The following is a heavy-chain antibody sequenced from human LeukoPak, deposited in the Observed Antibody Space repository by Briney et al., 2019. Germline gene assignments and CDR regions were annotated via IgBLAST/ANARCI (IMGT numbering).Heavy chain of an antibody. CDR2: IWYDGSNK. V-gene: IGHV3-33*08. D-gene: IGHD4-17*01. CDR1: GFSFSSYT. Sequence: GGSLRLSCAASGFSFSSYTMNWVRQAPGKGLEWVAVIWYDGSNKYYADSVKGRFTISRDNSKNTLYLQMNSLRAEDTAVYYCARDDETRYGDLRGPFDYWGQGTLVTVSS. CDR3: ARDDETRYGDLRGPFDY. J-gene: IGHJ4*02.